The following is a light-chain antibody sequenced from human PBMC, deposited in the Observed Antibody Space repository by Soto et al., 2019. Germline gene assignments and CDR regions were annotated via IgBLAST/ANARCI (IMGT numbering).Light chain of an antibody. CDR2: DVS. Sequence: DIQMTQSPSTLSGSVGDRVTITCRASQTISSWLAWYQQKPGRAPRLLIYDVSTLESGVPPRFSGSGSGTEFTLAIGSLQSDDFATYYCQQYNSYSPHAFGGGTKVDIK. CDR1: QTISSW. CDR3: QQYNSYSPHA. J-gene: IGKJ4*01. V-gene: IGKV1-5*01.